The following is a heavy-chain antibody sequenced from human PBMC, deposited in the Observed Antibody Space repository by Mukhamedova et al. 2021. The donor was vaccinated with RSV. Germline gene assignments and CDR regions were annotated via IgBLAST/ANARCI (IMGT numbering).Heavy chain of an antibody. Sequence: GRFTMFRDNAKNTLYLQMNSLRAEDTAVYYCARGGSTYFDSWGQGALVTVSS. D-gene: IGHD2-15*01. CDR3: ARGGSTYFDS. J-gene: IGHJ4*02. V-gene: IGHV3-74*01.